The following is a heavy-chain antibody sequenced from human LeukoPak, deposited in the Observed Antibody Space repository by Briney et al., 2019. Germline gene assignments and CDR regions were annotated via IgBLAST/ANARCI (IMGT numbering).Heavy chain of an antibody. CDR1: GASISSGDYY. Sequence: SETLSLTCNVSGASISSGDYYWSWTRQPPGKGLEWIGYISKSGGTYYNPSVSRRLTISRDTSKNQFSVRLSSVTAADTAVYYCVRGGDIASSVGSHFDYWGQGTLVTVSS. V-gene: IGHV4-30-4*01. D-gene: IGHD5/OR15-5a*01. J-gene: IGHJ4*02. CDR2: ISKSGGT. CDR3: VRGGDIASSVGSHFDY.